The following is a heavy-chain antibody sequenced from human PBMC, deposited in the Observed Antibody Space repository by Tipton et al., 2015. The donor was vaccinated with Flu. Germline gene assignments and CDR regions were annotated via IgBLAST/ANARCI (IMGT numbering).Heavy chain of an antibody. CDR2: IYRGGTT. CDR1: GFTVSSKY. Sequence: LSLTCAASGFTVSSKYMGWVRQAPGKGLQWVSVIYRGGTTYVADSVKGRCTISRDNSKNTLYLQWNGLTTEDTAVYYCATLGNSGTDGFDIWGQGTMVTISS. V-gene: IGHV3-66*02. D-gene: IGHD5-12*01. J-gene: IGHJ3*02. CDR3: ATLGNSGTDGFDI.